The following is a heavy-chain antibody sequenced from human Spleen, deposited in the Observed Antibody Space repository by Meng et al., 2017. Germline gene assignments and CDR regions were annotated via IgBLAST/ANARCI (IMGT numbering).Heavy chain of an antibody. D-gene: IGHD2-8*01. CDR1: GLTLSSYW. V-gene: IGHV3-74*01. CDR3: ARDLYSAPNYYYNGMDV. Sequence: GESLKISCAASGLTLSSYWMHWVRQVPGKGLEWVSRINSDGSNTWDADSVKGRFTISRDNAKNTVYLQMNSLRAEDTAVYYCARDLYSAPNYYYNGMDVWGQETTVTVSS. CDR2: INSDGSNT. J-gene: IGHJ6*02.